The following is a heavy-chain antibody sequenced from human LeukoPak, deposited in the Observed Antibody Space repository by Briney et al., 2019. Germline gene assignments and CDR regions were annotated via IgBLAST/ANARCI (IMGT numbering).Heavy chain of an antibody. J-gene: IGHJ4*02. CDR3: ARGTGTANFDY. CDR2: INHSGST. D-gene: IGHD1-1*01. CDR1: GGSFSGYY. V-gene: IGHV4-34*01. Sequence: SETLSLTCAVYGGSFSGYYWSWIRQPPGKGLEWIGEINHSGSTNYNPSLESRVTISVDTSKNQFSLKLSSVTAADTAVYYCARGTGTANFDYWGQGTLVTVSS.